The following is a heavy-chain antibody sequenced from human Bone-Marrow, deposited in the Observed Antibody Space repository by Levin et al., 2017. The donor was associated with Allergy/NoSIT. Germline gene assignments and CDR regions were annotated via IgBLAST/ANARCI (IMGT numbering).Heavy chain of an antibody. CDR1: GFTFSNAW. Sequence: GGSLRLSCAASGFTFSNAWMSWVRQAPGKGLEWVGRIKSKTDGGTTDYAAPVKGRFTISRDDSKNTLYLQMNSLKTEDTAVYYCTTDVDSQHYGMDVWGQGTTVTVSS. CDR2: IKSKTDGGTT. J-gene: IGHJ6*02. D-gene: IGHD5-12*01. CDR3: TTDVDSQHYGMDV. V-gene: IGHV3-15*01.